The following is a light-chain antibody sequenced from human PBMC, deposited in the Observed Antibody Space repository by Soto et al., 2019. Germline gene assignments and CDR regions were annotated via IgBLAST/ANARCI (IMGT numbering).Light chain of an antibody. J-gene: IGLJ3*02. CDR3: AVWDDSLSGPV. CDR1: RSNIGSNY. V-gene: IGLV1-47*01. Sequence: QSVLTQPPSASGTPGQRVPLSCSGSRSNIGSNYVYWYQQLPRTAPKLLIYRNNQRPSGVPDRFSGSKSGTSASLAISGLRSEDEADYYCAVWDDSLSGPVFGGGTKLTVL. CDR2: RNN.